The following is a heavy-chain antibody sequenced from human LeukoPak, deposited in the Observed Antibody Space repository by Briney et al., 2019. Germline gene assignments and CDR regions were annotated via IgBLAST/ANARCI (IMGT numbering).Heavy chain of an antibody. Sequence: GESLKISCKGSGYRFTTYWIGWVRQMPGKGLEWMGIIYPGDSGTRYSPSFQGQVTISADKSISTAYLQWSSLKASDTAMYYCARHPSYDSSGYYSLYFQHWGQGTLVTVSS. CDR1: GYRFTTYW. CDR3: ARHPSYDSSGYYSLYFQH. J-gene: IGHJ1*01. CDR2: IYPGDSGT. D-gene: IGHD3-22*01. V-gene: IGHV5-51*01.